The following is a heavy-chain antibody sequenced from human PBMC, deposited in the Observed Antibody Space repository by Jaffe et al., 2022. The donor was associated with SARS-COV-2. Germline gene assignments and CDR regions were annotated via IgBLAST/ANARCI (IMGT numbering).Heavy chain of an antibody. J-gene: IGHJ5*02. CDR2: ISVYNGNI. Sequence: QVQLVQSGAEVKKPGASVKVSCKASGYIFSSFGISWVRQAPGQGLEWMGWISVYNGNINYAQKLQGRVTMTTDTTTTTAYMELRSLRSDDTAVYFCARHRGGTTDWFDPWGQGTLVTVSS. CDR1: GYIFSSFG. V-gene: IGHV1-18*01. D-gene: IGHD3-10*01. CDR3: ARHRGGTTDWFDP.